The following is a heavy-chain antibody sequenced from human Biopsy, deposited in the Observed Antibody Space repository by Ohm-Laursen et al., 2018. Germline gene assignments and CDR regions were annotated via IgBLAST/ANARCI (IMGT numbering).Heavy chain of an antibody. D-gene: IGHD3-16*02. CDR2: IKSKTDGGTI. V-gene: IGHV3-15*01. CDR3: TTYQY. CDR1: GLTFTTAL. J-gene: IGHJ4*02. Sequence: SLRLSCAASGLTFTTALMSWVCQAPGKGLEWVGRIKSKTDGGTIDYAASVKGRIIISRDDSKKTVYLQMNNLKTKDTGVYYCTTYQYWGQGTLVTVSS.